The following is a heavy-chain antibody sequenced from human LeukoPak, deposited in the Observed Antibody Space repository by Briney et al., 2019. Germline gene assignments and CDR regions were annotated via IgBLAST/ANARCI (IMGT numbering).Heavy chain of an antibody. CDR3: ARESIVGANVHLTTGWYFDL. J-gene: IGHJ2*01. CDR1: GFTFSNYG. D-gene: IGHD1-26*01. Sequence: GGSLRLSCAASGFTFSNYGMNWVRQAPGKGLEWVSYISDSSRDYADSVKGRFTISRDNAKNSLYLQMNSLRAEDTALYHCARESIVGANVHLTTGWYFDLWGRGTLVTVSS. CDR2: ISDSSR. V-gene: IGHV3-48*01.